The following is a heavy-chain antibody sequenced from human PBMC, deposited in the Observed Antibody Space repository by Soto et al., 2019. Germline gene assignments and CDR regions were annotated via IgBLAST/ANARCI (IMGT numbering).Heavy chain of an antibody. J-gene: IGHJ6*02. CDR3: AKERAPAAIVHYYGMDV. Sequence: SETLSLTCTVSGGSMRNYFWTWIRQPPGKGLEWIGYIHYSGTTSFFPSYNPSLRSRVTISEDTSKNQFSLKLLSVTTADTAVYYCAKERAPAAIVHYYGMDVWGQGTTVTVSS. CDR1: GGSMRNYF. V-gene: IGHV4-59*01. D-gene: IGHD2-2*01. CDR2: IHYSGTT.